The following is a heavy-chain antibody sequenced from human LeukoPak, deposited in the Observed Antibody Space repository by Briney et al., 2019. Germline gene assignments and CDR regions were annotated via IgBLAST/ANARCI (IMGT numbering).Heavy chain of an antibody. J-gene: IGHJ4*02. CDR3: ARHSSGSYYTY. D-gene: IGHD3-10*01. CDR1: GFTCSSSW. CDR2: IKQDGSDK. Sequence: GGSLRLSCAASGFTCSSSWMSWVRQAPGKGLEWVAHIKQDGSDKYYVDSVKGRFTISRDNAKNSLYLQLNSLRVEDTAMYYCARHSSGSYYTYWGQGTLVTVSS. V-gene: IGHV3-7*01.